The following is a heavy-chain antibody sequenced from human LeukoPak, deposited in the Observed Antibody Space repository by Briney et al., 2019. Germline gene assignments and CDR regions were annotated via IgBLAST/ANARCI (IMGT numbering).Heavy chain of an antibody. CDR1: GFTFSSYA. CDR3: ATYDSSGYDYYFDY. D-gene: IGHD3-22*01. CDR2: TSGSGGST. Sequence: GGSLRLPCAASGFTFSSYAMSWVRQAPGKGLEWVSATSGSGGSTYYADSVKGRFTISRDNSKNTLYLQMNSLRAEDTAVYYCATYDSSGYDYYFDYWGQGTLVTVSS. J-gene: IGHJ4*02. V-gene: IGHV3-23*01.